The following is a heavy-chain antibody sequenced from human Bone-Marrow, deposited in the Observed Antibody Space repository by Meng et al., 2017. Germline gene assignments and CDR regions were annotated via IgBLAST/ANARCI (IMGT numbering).Heavy chain of an antibody. J-gene: IGHJ4*02. CDR3: AKGDFD. CDR2: ISFDGNNK. CDR1: GFTFSSYA. D-gene: IGHD3/OR15-3a*01. V-gene: IGHV3-30*18. Sequence: VQLLESGGGWVQPGGSLRLSCAASGFTFSSYAMSWVRQAPGKGLVWVAVISFDGNNKYYADSVKGRFTISRDNSKNTLYLQMNSLRLEDTAVYYCAKGDFDWGQGTLVTVSS.